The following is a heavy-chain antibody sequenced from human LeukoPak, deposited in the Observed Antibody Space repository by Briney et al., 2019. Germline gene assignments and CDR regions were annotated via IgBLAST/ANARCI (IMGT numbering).Heavy chain of an antibody. D-gene: IGHD2-2*03. J-gene: IGHJ4*02. CDR2: IYYSGST. V-gene: IGHV4-39*07. CDR1: GGSISSSSYY. CDR3: ARGSGWILYY. Sequence: SETLSLTCTVSGGSISSSSYYWGWIRQPPGRGLEWIGSIYYSGSTYYNPSLKSRVTISVDTSKNQFSLKLSSVTAADTAVYYCARGSGWILYYWGQGTLVTVSA.